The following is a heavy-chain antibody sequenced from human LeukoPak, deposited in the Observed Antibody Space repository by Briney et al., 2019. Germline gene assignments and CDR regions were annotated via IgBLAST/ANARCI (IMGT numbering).Heavy chain of an antibody. CDR3: TRDWRGAYTDYFDL. Sequence: GGSLRLSCTASGFTFGDYAMTWVRQAPGKGLEWVGFIRTKPFGGTTEYAASVKGRFTISRDDSKRSAYLQMNSLRPEDTAVYYCTRDWRGAYTDYFDLWGLGTLVTVSS. CDR2: IRTKPFGGTT. D-gene: IGHD3-3*01. V-gene: IGHV3-49*04. J-gene: IGHJ4*02. CDR1: GFTFGDYA.